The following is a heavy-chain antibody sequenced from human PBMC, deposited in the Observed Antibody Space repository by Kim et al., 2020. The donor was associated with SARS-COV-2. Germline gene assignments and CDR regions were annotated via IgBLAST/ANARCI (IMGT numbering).Heavy chain of an antibody. CDR3: ARGKGRLKNVRYGSGSRYYFDY. D-gene: IGHD3-10*01. J-gene: IGHJ4*02. CDR1: GGSFSGYY. V-gene: IGHV4-34*01. CDR2: INHSGST. Sequence: SETLSLTCAVYGGSFSGYYWSWIRQPPGKGLEWIGEINHSGSTNYNPSLKSRVTISVDTSKNQFSLKLSSVTAADTAGYYCARGKGRLKNVRYGSGSRYYFDYWGQGTLVTVSS.